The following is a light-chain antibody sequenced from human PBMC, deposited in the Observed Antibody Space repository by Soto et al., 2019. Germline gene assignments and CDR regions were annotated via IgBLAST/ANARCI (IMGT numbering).Light chain of an antibody. CDR1: SSNIGAGFD. CDR3: QSYDGSLSGYV. V-gene: IGLV1-40*01. CDR2: GHS. Sequence: QSVLTQSPSVSGAPGQRVTISCTGSSSNIGAGFDVHWYQQLPGTAPKLLIFGHSNRPSGVPDRFSGSKSGTSASLAITGLQPEDEAEYYCQSYDGSLSGYVFGTGTKATVL. J-gene: IGLJ1*01.